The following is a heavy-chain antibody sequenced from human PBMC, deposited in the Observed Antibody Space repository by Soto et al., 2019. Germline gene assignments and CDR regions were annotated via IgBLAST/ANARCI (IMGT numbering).Heavy chain of an antibody. CDR1: GFSFSTYD. J-gene: IGHJ6*02. D-gene: IGHD5-12*01. CDR3: ARVIYGGWSTIKDYYYYAMDV. CDR2: ISGGSSRI. V-gene: IGHV3-48*02. Sequence: GGSLRLSCAASGFSFSTYDMNWVRQAPGKGLEWVSYISGGSSRIFYADSVRGRFTISRDNAKNSLYLQMNSLRDEDTGVYYCARVIYGGWSTIKDYYYYAMDVWGQGTTVTVSS.